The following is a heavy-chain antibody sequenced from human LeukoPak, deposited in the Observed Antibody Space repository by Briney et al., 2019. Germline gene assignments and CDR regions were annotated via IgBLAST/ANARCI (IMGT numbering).Heavy chain of an antibody. J-gene: IGHJ4*02. D-gene: IGHD5-18*01. CDR3: ARDLSGITGYTYGRGIDY. CDR2: IKQDGSEK. Sequence: GGSLRLSCAASGFTFSNFVMSWVRQAPGKGLEWVANIKQDGSEKDYVDSVKGRFTISRDNAKNSLYLQMNSLRAEDTAVYYCARDLSGITGYTYGRGIDYWGQGTLVTVSS. CDR1: GFTFSNFV. V-gene: IGHV3-7*01.